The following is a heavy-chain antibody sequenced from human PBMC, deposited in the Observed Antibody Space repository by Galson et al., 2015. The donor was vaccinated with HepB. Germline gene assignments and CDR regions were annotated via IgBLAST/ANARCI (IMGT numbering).Heavy chain of an antibody. V-gene: IGHV6-1*01. CDR3: ARGFRSAVDY. D-gene: IGHD3-10*01. Sequence: CAISGDSVSSNSAAWNWIRRSPSRGLEWLGRTYYRSKWYNDYAVSVQSRIAINPDTSKNQFSLQLNSVTPEDTAVYYCARGFRSAVDYWGQGTLVTVSS. J-gene: IGHJ4*02. CDR2: TYYRSKWYN. CDR1: GDSVSSNSAA.